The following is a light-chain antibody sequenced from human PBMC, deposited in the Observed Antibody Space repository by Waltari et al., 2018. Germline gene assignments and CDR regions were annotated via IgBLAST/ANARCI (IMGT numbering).Light chain of an antibody. Sequence: EIVMTQSPATLSVSPGERATLYCRASQSLSDNLAWYQLKPAQAPRLLIYGASFRATGIPGRFRGSGSGTDFTLTISSLQSEDFAIYYCQQYKTWPPITFGQGTRLEIK. J-gene: IGKJ5*01. CDR3: QQYKTWPPIT. CDR2: GAS. CDR1: QSLSDN. V-gene: IGKV3-15*01.